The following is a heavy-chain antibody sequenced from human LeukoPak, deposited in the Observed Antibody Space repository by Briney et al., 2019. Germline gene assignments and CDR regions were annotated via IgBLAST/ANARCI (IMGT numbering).Heavy chain of an antibody. CDR1: GGSFSGYY. J-gene: IGHJ4*02. D-gene: IGHD3-22*01. CDR3: ARAVSSGYGPFDY. CDR2: INHSGST. Sequence: SETLSLTCAVYGGSFSGYYWSWIRQPPGKGLEWIGEINHSGSTNYNPSLKSRVTISVDTSKNQFSLKLSSVTAADTAVYYCARAVSSGYGPFDYWGQGTLVTVSS. V-gene: IGHV4-34*01.